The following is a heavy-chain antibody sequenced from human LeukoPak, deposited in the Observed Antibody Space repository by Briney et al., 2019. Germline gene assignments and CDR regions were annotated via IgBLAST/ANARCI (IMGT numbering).Heavy chain of an antibody. J-gene: IGHJ4*02. CDR3: ARGPSWDIVVVPAAMILFDY. D-gene: IGHD2-2*01. CDR1: GFTFSSYS. V-gene: IGHV3-48*04. Sequence: GGSLRLSCAASGFTFSSYSMNWVRQAPGKGLEWVSSISSSGSTIYYADSVKGRFTISRDNVKNSLYLQMNSLRAEDTAVYYCARGPSWDIVVVPAAMILFDYWGQGTLVTVSS. CDR2: ISSSGSTI.